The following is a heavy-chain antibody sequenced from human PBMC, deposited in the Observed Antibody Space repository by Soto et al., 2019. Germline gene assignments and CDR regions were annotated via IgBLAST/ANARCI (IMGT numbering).Heavy chain of an antibody. V-gene: IGHV4-59*11. CDR1: GGSIRNHY. CDR2: IYYNGNT. CDR3: TRANWNSEY. Sequence: QVQLQESGPGLVKPSETLSLTCTVSGGSIRNHYWSWIRQPPGKGLEWIGYIYYNGNTNYNPPLKSRVSTSVDPPTNQTALKLSSVTAADTAVYYCTRANWNSEYWRQGTLVIVSS. D-gene: IGHD1-1*01. J-gene: IGHJ4*02.